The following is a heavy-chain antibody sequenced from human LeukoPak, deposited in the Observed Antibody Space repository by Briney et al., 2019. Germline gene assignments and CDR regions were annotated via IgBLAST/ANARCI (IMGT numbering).Heavy chain of an antibody. J-gene: IGHJ4*02. CDR3: ARGYDSSGYYPPLFDY. Sequence: ASVKVSCKASGYTFTSYYMHWVRQAPGQGLEWMGIINPSGGSTSYAQKFQGRVTMTRHTCTSTVYMELSSLRSEDTAVYYCARGYDSSGYYPPLFDYWGQGTLVTVSP. CDR2: INPSGGST. D-gene: IGHD3-22*01. CDR1: GYTFTSYY. V-gene: IGHV1-46*01.